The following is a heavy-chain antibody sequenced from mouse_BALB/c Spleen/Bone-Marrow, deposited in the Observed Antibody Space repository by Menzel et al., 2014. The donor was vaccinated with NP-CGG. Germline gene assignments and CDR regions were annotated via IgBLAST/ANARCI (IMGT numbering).Heavy chain of an antibody. Sequence: DVQLQESGGGLVQPGGSLKLSCAASGFPFSSYTMSWVRQTPEKRLEWVAFITNGGGSTYYPDTLKGRFTISRDDAKNTLYLQMSSLKSEDTAMYYCATLTGTSYWGQGTLVTVSA. CDR2: ITNGGGST. CDR1: GFPFSSYT. D-gene: IGHD4-1*01. CDR3: ATLTGTSY. V-gene: IGHV5-12-2*01. J-gene: IGHJ3*01.